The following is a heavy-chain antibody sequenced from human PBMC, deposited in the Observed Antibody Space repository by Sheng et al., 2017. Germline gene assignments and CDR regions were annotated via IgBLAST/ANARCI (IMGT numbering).Heavy chain of an antibody. V-gene: IGHV3-7*01. Sequence: EVQLVESGGGLVQPGGSLRLSCAASGFTFSSYWMSWVRQAPGKGLEWVANIKQDESEKYYVDSVKGRFSISRDNAKNSLYLQMKSLRAEDTAVYYCARDGYVDTSMDYWGQGTLVTVSS. CDR1: GFTFSSYW. CDR3: ARDGYVDTSMDY. CDR2: IKQDESEK. J-gene: IGHJ4*02. D-gene: IGHD5-18*01.